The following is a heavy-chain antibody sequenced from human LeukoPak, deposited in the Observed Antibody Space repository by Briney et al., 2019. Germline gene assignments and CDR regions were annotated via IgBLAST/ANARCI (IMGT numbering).Heavy chain of an antibody. CDR3: ARPRTRRAQLGEYYFDY. Sequence: GGSLRLSCAASGFTFSSYWMSWVRQAPGKGLEWVANIKQDGSEKYYVDSVKGRFTISRDNAKNSLYLQMNSLRAEDTAVYYCARPRTRRAQLGEYYFDYWGQGTLVTVSS. CDR2: IKQDGSEK. J-gene: IGHJ4*02. CDR1: GFTFSSYW. V-gene: IGHV3-7*01. D-gene: IGHD7-27*01.